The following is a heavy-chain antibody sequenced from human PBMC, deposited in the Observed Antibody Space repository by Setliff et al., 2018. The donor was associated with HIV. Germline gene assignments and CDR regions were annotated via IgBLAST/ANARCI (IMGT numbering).Heavy chain of an antibody. J-gene: IGHJ6*03. V-gene: IGHV1-8*01. CDR1: GSTFNNYD. D-gene: IGHD3-10*01. CDR2: MNLNSDVA. CDR3: ARVGVDVVRHYYYYMDV. Sequence: ASVKVSCKSSGSTFNNYDIIWLRQATGQGLEWLGWMNLNSDVAGYAPGFHDRLTMTRSTSMDTTNLELSSVTAADTAVYYCARVGVDVVRHYYYYMDVWGKGTTVTVSS.